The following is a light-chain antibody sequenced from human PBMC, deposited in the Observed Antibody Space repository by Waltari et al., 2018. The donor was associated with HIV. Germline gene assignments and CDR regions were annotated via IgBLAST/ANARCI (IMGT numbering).Light chain of an antibody. Sequence: QSALTQPASVSGSPGQSITISCTGTSSDVGRYNYVSWYQQHPGKPPTLMFYEVSRRPSGVSKRFSGTKAGNTASLTSSGLQAEDEADYYCSSYTSSSTRVFGGGTKLTVL. J-gene: IGLJ3*02. CDR3: SSYTSSSTRV. CDR2: EVS. V-gene: IGLV2-14*01. CDR1: SSDVGRYNY.